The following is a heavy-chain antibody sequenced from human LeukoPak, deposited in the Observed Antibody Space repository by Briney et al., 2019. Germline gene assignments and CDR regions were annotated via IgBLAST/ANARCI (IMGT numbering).Heavy chain of an antibody. Sequence: GGSLRLSCAASGFTFSSYAMTWVRQAPEKGLEWVSSISGSGGSTYYADSVKGRFTISRDNSKNTLYLQMNSLRAEGTALYYCAKDTRGSTPRGFDPWGQGTLVTVSS. D-gene: IGHD1-26*01. CDR2: ISGSGGST. CDR3: AKDTRGSTPRGFDP. V-gene: IGHV3-23*01. J-gene: IGHJ5*02. CDR1: GFTFSSYA.